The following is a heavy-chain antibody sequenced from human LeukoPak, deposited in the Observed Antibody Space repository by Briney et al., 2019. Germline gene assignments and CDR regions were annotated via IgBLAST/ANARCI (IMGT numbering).Heavy chain of an antibody. CDR3: VSGSLQSGYNFDY. V-gene: IGHV3-74*01. CDR2: IKYDGSAT. CDR1: GFTFSNYW. J-gene: IGHJ4*02. Sequence: GGSLRLSCAASGFTFSNYWMYWIRQVPGKGLVWVSHIKYDGSATNYADSVKGRFTISRDNAKNTLYLQMNSLRAEDTAVYFCVSGSLQSGYNFDYWGQGALVTVSS. D-gene: IGHD5-12*01.